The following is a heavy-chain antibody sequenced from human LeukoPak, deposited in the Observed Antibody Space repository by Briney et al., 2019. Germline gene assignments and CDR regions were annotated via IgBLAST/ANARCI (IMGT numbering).Heavy chain of an antibody. Sequence: GSVKVSCKASGYTFTGYYMHWVRQAPGQGLEWMGWINPNSGGTNYAQKFQGRVTMARDTSISTAYMELSRLRSDDTAAYYCADIHDYGDYDGGPRWGQGTLVTVSS. V-gene: IGHV1-2*02. CDR1: GYTFTGYY. CDR2: INPNSGGT. J-gene: IGHJ4*02. CDR3: ADIHDYGDYDGGPR. D-gene: IGHD4-17*01.